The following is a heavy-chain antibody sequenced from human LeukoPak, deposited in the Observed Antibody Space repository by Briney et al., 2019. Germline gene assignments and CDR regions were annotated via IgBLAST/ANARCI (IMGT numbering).Heavy chain of an antibody. Sequence: PGGSLRLSCATSGFTFSTYGMHWVRQAPGKGLEWVSYISGSSTSIYHADSVKGRFTISRDNAKNSLYLQMNSLRDEDTAVYYCARERFIGGNSYGLDVWGQGTTVTVSS. CDR3: ARERFIGGNSYGLDV. V-gene: IGHV3-48*02. CDR2: ISGSSTSI. D-gene: IGHD5-18*01. CDR1: GFTFSTYG. J-gene: IGHJ6*02.